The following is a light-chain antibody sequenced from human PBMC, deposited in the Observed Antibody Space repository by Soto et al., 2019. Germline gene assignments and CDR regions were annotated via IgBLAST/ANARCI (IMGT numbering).Light chain of an antibody. Sequence: SYELTQPPSVSVSLGQMARITCSGEALPKKYAYWYQQKPGQFPVLVIYKDSERPSGIPERFSGSSSGTIVTLTISGVQAEDEADYYCLSADSSGTNVVFGGGTKLTV. J-gene: IGLJ2*01. CDR2: KDS. V-gene: IGLV3-16*01. CDR1: ALPKKY. CDR3: LSADSSGTNVV.